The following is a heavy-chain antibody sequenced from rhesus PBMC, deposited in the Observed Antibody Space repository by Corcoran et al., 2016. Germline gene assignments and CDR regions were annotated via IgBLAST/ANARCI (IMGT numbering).Heavy chain of an antibody. CDR1: GGSISSNY. J-gene: IGHJ4*01. V-gene: IGHV4-173*01. D-gene: IGHD3-16*01. CDR3: AAPLSGSYYYHYFDY. CDR2: ISGSGGNT. Sequence: QLQLQESGPGLVKPSETLSLTCAVSGGSISSNYWSWIRQPPGKGLEWIGRISGSGGNTNYNPALKRRVTISTDTSNNQFSLKLSSVTAADTAVYYCAAPLSGSYYYHYFDYWGQGVLVTVSS.